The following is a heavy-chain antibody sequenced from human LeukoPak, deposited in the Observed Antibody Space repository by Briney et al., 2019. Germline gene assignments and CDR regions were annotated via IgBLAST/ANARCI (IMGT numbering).Heavy chain of an antibody. Sequence: GASVKVSCKASGGTFSSYAISWVRQAPGQGLEWMGGIIPIFGTANYAQKFQGRVTITTDESTSTAYMELSSLRSEDTAVYYCAREASSGYYSDYWGQGTLVTVSS. J-gene: IGHJ4*02. CDR2: IIPIFGTA. CDR3: AREASSGYYSDY. D-gene: IGHD3-22*01. V-gene: IGHV1-69*05. CDR1: GGTFSSYA.